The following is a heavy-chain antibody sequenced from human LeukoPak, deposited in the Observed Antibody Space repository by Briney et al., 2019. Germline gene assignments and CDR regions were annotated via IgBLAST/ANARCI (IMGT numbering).Heavy chain of an antibody. CDR3: AKNGITITLGFDY. CDR2: IRYDGSNK. V-gene: IGHV3-30*02. Sequence: GGSLRLSCAASGFTFSSYGIHWVRQAPGKGLEWVAFIRYDGSNKYYADSVKGRFTISRDNSKNTLYLQMNSLRAEDTAVYYCAKNGITITLGFDYWGQGTLVTVSS. D-gene: IGHD5-24*01. CDR1: GFTFSSYG. J-gene: IGHJ4*02.